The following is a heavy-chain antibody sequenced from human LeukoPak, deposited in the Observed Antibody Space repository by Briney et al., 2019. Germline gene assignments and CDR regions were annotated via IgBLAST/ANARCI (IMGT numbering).Heavy chain of an antibody. Sequence: GGSLRLSCAASGFTFSSYSMNWVRQAPGEGLEWVSSISSSSSYIYYADSVKGRFTISRDNAKNSLYLQMNSLRAEDTAVYYCARSGYYYDSSGYYYEDYWGQGTLVTVSS. CDR1: GFTFSSYS. CDR3: ARSGYYYDSSGYYYEDY. V-gene: IGHV3-21*01. CDR2: ISSSSSYI. D-gene: IGHD3-22*01. J-gene: IGHJ4*02.